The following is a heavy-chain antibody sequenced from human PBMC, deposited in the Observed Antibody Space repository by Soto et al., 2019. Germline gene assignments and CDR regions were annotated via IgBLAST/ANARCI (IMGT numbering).Heavy chain of an antibody. V-gene: IGHV4-31*03. Sequence: SETLSLTCTVYGGSISSGGYYWSWIRQHPGKGLEWIGYIYYSGSTYYNPSLKSRVTISVDTSKNQFSLKLSSVTAADTAVYYCAMWQPLTYYYGMDVWGQGTTVTVSS. D-gene: IGHD2-21*01. J-gene: IGHJ6*02. CDR3: AMWQPLTYYYGMDV. CDR2: IYYSGST. CDR1: GGSISSGGYY.